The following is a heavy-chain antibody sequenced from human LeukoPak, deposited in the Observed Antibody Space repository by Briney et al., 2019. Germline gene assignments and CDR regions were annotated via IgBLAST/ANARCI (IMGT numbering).Heavy chain of an antibody. J-gene: IGHJ4*02. CDR2: INAGNGNT. D-gene: IGHD5-12*01. Sequence: WASVKVSYKAAGSLFTSYDVHWGRRAPGQRVGWRGWINAGNGNTKYSEKFEGRVTITRDTSPSTDYMDLTSLRSEDTAVYYCAREKRGYRGYGPVFGYWGQGTLVTVSS. CDR1: GSLFTSYD. CDR3: AREKRGYRGYGPVFGY. V-gene: IGHV1-3*01.